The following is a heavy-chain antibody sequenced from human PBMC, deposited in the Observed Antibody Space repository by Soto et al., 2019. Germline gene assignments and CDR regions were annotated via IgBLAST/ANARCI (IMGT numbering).Heavy chain of an antibody. V-gene: IGHV3-30-3*01. CDR3: AREVVPAAILYYYYYGMDV. J-gene: IGHJ6*02. Sequence: GGSLRLSCAASGFTFSSYAMHWVRQAPGKGLEWVAVISYDGSNKYYADSVKGRFTISRDNSKNTLYLQMSSLRAEDTAVYYCAREVVPAAILYYYYYGMDVWGQGTTVTVSS. CDR2: ISYDGSNK. D-gene: IGHD2-2*02. CDR1: GFTFSSYA.